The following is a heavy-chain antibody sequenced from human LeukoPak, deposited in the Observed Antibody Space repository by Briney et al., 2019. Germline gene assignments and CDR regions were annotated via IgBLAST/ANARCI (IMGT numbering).Heavy chain of an antibody. V-gene: IGHV7-4-1*02. Sequence: ASVKVSCKASGYTFTSYAMNWVRQAPGQGLEWMGWINTNTGNPTYAQGFTGRFVFSLDTSVSTAYLQISRLKAEDTAVYYCASRGYSYAKAFDIWGQGTMVTVSS. CDR1: GYTFTSYA. CDR3: ASRGYSYAKAFDI. D-gene: IGHD5-18*01. J-gene: IGHJ3*02. CDR2: INTNTGNP.